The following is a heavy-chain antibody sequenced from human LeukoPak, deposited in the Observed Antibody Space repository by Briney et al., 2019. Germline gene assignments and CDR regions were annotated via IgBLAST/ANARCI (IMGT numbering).Heavy chain of an antibody. Sequence: GGSLRLSCAASGFTFCSYSMNWVRQAPGKGLDLEWVTVLSYDANEYYADSVKGRFTISRDNSKNTLYLQMNSLRTEDTAVYYCAKDFVRVSSVYYYDYWGQGTLVTVSS. CDR2: LSYDANE. CDR3: AKDFVRVSSVYYYDY. V-gene: IGHV3-30*18. CDR1: GFTFCSYS. J-gene: IGHJ4*02. D-gene: IGHD3-22*01.